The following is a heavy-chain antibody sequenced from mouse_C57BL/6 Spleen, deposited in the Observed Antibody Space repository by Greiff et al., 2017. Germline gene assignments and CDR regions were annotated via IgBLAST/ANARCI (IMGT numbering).Heavy chain of an antibody. D-gene: IGHD1-1*01. J-gene: IGHJ1*03. Sequence: QVQLQQPGAELVKPGASGKLSCKASGYTFTSYWMHWVKQRPGRGLEGIGSIDPKYGGTKDNEKCKSKATLTVDKPASTAYMQLSSLTSEASAVYYCARREVTTGGATGYFDVWGTGTTVTVSS. CDR1: GYTFTSYW. CDR2: IDPKYGGT. V-gene: IGHV1-72*01. CDR3: ARREVTTGGATGYFDV.